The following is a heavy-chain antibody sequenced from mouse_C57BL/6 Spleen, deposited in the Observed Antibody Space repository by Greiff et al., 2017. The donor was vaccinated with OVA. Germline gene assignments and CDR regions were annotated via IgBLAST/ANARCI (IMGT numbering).Heavy chain of an antibody. J-gene: IGHJ2*01. D-gene: IGHD1-1*01. Sequence: EVKLQQSGPELVKPGASVKISCKASGYTFTDYYMNWVKQSHGKSLEWIGDINPNNGGTSYNQKFKGKATLTVDKSSSTAYMELRSLTSEDSAVYYCARYGGSYYYGSRAFFDYWGQGTTLTVSS. CDR3: ARYGGSYYYGSRAFFDY. V-gene: IGHV1-26*01. CDR2: INPNNGGT. CDR1: GYTFTDYY.